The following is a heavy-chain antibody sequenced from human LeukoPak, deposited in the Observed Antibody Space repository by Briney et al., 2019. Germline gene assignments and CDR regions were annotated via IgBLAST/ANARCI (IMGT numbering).Heavy chain of an antibody. V-gene: IGHV3-74*01. CDR2: ISGDGSGT. J-gene: IGHJ2*01. CDR1: GFTFRSYW. D-gene: IGHD1-26*01. Sequence: PGGSLRLSCAPFGFTFRSYWVHWVRQVPGKGLVWVSRISGDGSGTTYADSVKGRFTISRDNARNTLYLQTNSLRDEDTAVYYCARGGSGHSGWYFDVWGRGTLVTVS. CDR3: ARGGSGHSGWYFDV.